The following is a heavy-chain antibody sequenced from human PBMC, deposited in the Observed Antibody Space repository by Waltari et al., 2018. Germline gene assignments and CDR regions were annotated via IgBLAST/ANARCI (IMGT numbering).Heavy chain of an antibody. CDR2: IYYSGST. CDR1: GGSISSSSYY. D-gene: IGHD5-12*01. J-gene: IGHJ4*02. CDR3: ARGPGSGYDYYFDY. Sequence: QLQLQESGPGLVKPSETLSLTCTVSGGSISSSSYYWGWLRQPPGKGLEWIGSIYYSGSTYYNPSLKSRVTISVDTSKNQFSLKLSSVTAADTAVYYCARGPGSGYDYYFDYWGQGTLVTVSS. V-gene: IGHV4-39*07.